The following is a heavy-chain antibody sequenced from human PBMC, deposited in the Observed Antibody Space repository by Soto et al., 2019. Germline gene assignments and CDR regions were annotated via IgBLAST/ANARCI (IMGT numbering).Heavy chain of an antibody. V-gene: IGHV3-48*01. CDR1: GFTFSSYS. CDR3: ARDLNPRQEMLYAPLGY. Sequence: EVQLVESGGGLVQPGGSLRLSCAASGFTFSSYSMNWVRQARGKGLEWVSYISGSSSMIYYADSVKGRFTISRDNAKNSLYLQMNRLRAEDTAVYYCARDLNPRQEMLYAPLGYWGQGTLVTVSS. CDR2: ISGSSSMI. J-gene: IGHJ4*02. D-gene: IGHD2-8*01.